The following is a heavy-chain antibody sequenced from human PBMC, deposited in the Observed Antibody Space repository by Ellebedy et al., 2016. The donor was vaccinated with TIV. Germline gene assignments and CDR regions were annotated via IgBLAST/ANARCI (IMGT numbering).Heavy chain of an antibody. D-gene: IGHD7-27*01. Sequence: MPSETLSLTCTVSGGSISGDDYYWSWIRQHPGKGLEWIGYISYSGRTYYNPSLRSRVTISVDTSKNQFSLKLTSVTAADTAVYYCARDRRANWGWDYYYAMDVWGQGTTVSVSS. CDR1: GGSISGDDYY. CDR2: ISYSGRT. J-gene: IGHJ6*02. V-gene: IGHV4-31*03. CDR3: ARDRRANWGWDYYYAMDV.